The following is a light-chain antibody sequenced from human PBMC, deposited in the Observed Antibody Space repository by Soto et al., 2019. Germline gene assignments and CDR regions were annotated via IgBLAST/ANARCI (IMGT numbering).Light chain of an antibody. Sequence: QSALTQPASVSGSPGQSITISCTGTSGDIGSYNRVSWYQQHPGKAPKLIIYEVTDRPSGVSNRFSGSKSANTAFLTISGLQAEDEAAYYCSSYSSTSTVLFGGGTKLTVL. J-gene: IGLJ3*02. V-gene: IGLV2-14*01. CDR1: SGDIGSYNR. CDR2: EVT. CDR3: SSYSSTSTVL.